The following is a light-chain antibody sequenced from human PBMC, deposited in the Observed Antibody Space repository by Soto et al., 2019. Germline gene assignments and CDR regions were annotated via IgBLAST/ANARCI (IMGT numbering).Light chain of an antibody. J-gene: IGKJ5*01. CDR3: MQATQPRT. V-gene: IGKV2-24*01. CDR1: QSLVYSDGNSY. CDR2: QVS. Sequence: DIVLTQTPLSSPVTLGQPASISCRSSQSLVYSDGNSYLSWLQQRPGQPLRLLIYQVSERFSGVPDRFSGSGAGTDFTLKISRVEPEDVGVYYCMQATQPRTFGQGTRLEIK.